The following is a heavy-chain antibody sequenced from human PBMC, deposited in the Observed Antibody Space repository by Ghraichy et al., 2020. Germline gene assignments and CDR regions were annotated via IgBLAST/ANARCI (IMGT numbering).Heavy chain of an antibody. D-gene: IGHD3-10*01. CDR3: ARSITMVRGGKDYYYYGMDV. Sequence: SETLSLTCTVSGGSVSSGSYYWSWIRQPPGKGLEWIGYIYYSGSTNYNPSLKSRVTISVDTSKNQFSLKLSSVTAADTAVYYCARSITMVRGGKDYYYYGMDVWGQGTTVTVSS. CDR1: GGSVSSGSYY. V-gene: IGHV4-61*01. CDR2: IYYSGST. J-gene: IGHJ6*02.